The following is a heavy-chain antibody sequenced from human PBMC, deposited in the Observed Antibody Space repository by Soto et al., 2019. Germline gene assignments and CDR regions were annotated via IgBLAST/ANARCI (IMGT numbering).Heavy chain of an antibody. V-gene: IGHV3-30*18. CDR3: AKTRITMIVVVPLDY. J-gene: IGHJ4*02. D-gene: IGHD3-22*01. CDR2: ISYDGSNK. CDR1: GFTFSSYG. Sequence: QVQLVESGGGVVQPGRSLRLSCAASGFTFSSYGMHWVRQAPGKGLEWVAVISYDGSNKYYADSVKGRFTISRDNSNDTLYLQMNSLRAEDTAVYYCAKTRITMIVVVPLDYWGQGTLVTVSS.